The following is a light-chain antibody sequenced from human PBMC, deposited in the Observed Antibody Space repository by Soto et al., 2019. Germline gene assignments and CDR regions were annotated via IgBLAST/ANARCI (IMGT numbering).Light chain of an antibody. V-gene: IGLV3-21*04. CDR3: QVWDTSSDPSWV. Sequence: SYVLTQPPSVSVAPGKTARITCGGNHIGSKRVHWYQQRPGQAPVLVIYYASDRPSGIPERFSGSNSGNTATLTISRVEAGDEADYYCQVWDTSSDPSWVFGGGTKLTVL. CDR1: HIGSKR. CDR2: YAS. J-gene: IGLJ3*02.